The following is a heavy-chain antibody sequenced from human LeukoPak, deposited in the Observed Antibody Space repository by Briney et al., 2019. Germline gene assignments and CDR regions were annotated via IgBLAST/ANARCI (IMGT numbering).Heavy chain of an antibody. V-gene: IGHV1-69*13. CDR3: ARALSAYCGGDCYSH. CDR1: GGTFSSYA. J-gene: IGHJ4*02. CDR2: IVPIFGTA. D-gene: IGHD2-21*02. Sequence: PSVKVSCKASGGTFSSYAISWVRQAPGQGLEWMGGIVPIFGTANYAQKFQARVTITADESTSTAYMELSSLSSEDTAVYYCARALSAYCGGDCYSHWGQGTLVTVSS.